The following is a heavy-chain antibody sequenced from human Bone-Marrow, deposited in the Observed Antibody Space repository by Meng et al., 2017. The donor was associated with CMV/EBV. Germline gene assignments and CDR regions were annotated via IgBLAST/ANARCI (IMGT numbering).Heavy chain of an antibody. J-gene: IGHJ3*02. D-gene: IGHD2-8*02. CDR1: GYTFTGYY. Sequence: ASVKVSCKAYGYTFTGYYMHWVRQAPGQGLEWMGWINPNRGGTNYAQKFQGRVTMTRDTSINTAYMELSRLRSDDTAVYFCARGRGVDIVLVDAFDIWGQGTMVTVSS. CDR3: ARGRGVDIVLVDAFDI. CDR2: INPNRGGT. V-gene: IGHV1-2*02.